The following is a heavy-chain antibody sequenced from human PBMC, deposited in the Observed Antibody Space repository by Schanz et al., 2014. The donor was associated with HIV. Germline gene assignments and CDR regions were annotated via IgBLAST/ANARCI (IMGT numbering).Heavy chain of an antibody. CDR1: GFTFSDYP. V-gene: IGHV3-49*04. CDR3: TRVITRWFGEARYASDV. D-gene: IGHD3-10*01. J-gene: IGHJ6*02. Sequence: EVQLVESGGGLVKPGRSLRLSCTTSGFTFSDYPVSGEREDKGTGGKCVGFIKSKAYGGTPEYAASVKGRFTISRDDSKSIAYLQLNSLRVEDTAIYYCTRVITRWFGEARYASDVWGPVSTVIVSS. CDR2: IKSKAYGGTP.